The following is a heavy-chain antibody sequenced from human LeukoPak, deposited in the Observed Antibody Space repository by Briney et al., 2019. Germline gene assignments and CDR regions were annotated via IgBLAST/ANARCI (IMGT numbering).Heavy chain of an antibody. V-gene: IGHV3-23*01. CDR3: AAALPDAFDI. J-gene: IGHJ3*02. Sequence: GGSLRLSWAASGFTFSSYAMSWFRQAPGKGREWVSAISGSGGSTYYADSVKGRFTISRDNSKNTLYLQMNSLRAEDTAVYYCAAALPDAFDIWGQGTMVTVSS. D-gene: IGHD3-10*01. CDR2: ISGSGGST. CDR1: GFTFSSYA.